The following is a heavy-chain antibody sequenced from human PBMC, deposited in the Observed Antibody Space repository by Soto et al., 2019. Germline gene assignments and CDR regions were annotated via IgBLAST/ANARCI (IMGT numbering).Heavy chain of an antibody. CDR3: ARERLELRLGFYYYYMDV. CDR2: IYSGGST. D-gene: IGHD1-7*01. Sequence: GSLRLSCAASGFTVSSNYMSWVRQAPWKGLEWVSVIYSGGSTYYADSVKGRFTISRDNSKNTLYLQMNSLRAEDTAVYYCARERLELRLGFYYYYMDVWGKGTTVTVSS. J-gene: IGHJ6*03. CDR1: GFTVSSNY. V-gene: IGHV3-66*01.